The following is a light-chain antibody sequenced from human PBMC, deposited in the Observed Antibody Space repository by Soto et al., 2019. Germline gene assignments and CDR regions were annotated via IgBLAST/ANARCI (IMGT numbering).Light chain of an antibody. CDR3: QQYGRATYT. CDR1: QSVSSNF. CDR2: GAS. V-gene: IGKV3-20*01. Sequence: ENVLTQSPGTLSLSPGERATLSCRASQSVSSNFLAWYQQKPGQAPRLLIYGASSRATGVPDSFSGSGSGTDFNLTISRLEPEDFAVYYCQQYGRATYTFGQGTKLEIK. J-gene: IGKJ2*01.